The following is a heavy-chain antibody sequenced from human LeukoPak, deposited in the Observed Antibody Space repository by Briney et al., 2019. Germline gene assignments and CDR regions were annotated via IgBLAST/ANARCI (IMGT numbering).Heavy chain of an antibody. Sequence: GASVKVSCKASGYTFTSYGISWVRQAPGQGLEWMGWISAYNGNTNYAQKLQGRVTMTTDTSTSTAYMELRSLRSDDTAVYYCARDGPRGTLVGATTYYWGQGTLVTVSS. CDR2: ISAYNGNT. CDR1: GYTFTSYG. V-gene: IGHV1-18*01. J-gene: IGHJ4*02. CDR3: ARDGPRGTLVGATTYY. D-gene: IGHD1-26*01.